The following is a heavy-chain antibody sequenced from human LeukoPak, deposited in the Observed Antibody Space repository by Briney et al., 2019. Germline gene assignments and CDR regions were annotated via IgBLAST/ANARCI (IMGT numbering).Heavy chain of an antibody. CDR2: INPSGSA. V-gene: IGHV4-4*07. D-gene: IGHD6-13*01. Sequence: SETLSLTCTVSGGSISSYYWNWIRQPAGKGLEWIGLINPSGSANYNPSLKSRVTISIDTSNNQFSLKMNSVTAADTAVYYCARVRATPGTFYFDLWGQGILVTVSS. CDR1: GGSISSYY. CDR3: ARVRATPGTFYFDL. J-gene: IGHJ4*02.